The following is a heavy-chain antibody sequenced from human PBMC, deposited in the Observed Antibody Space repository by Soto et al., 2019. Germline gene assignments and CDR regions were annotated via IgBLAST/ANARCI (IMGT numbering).Heavy chain of an antibody. Sequence: QVQLVQSGAEVKKPGSSVKLSCKASGGTFSSYAISWVRQAPGQGLEWMGGIIPIFGTANYAQKLEGRVTITADESTSTAYMELSSLRSEDTVVYYCARQYYYDSSGYTAPDDYWGQGTLVTVSS. CDR2: IIPIFGTA. CDR3: ARQYYYDSSGYTAPDDY. CDR1: GGTFSSYA. J-gene: IGHJ4*02. V-gene: IGHV1-69*01. D-gene: IGHD3-22*01.